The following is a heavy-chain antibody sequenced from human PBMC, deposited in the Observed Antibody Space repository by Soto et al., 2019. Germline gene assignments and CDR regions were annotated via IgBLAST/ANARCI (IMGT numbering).Heavy chain of an antibody. CDR3: AREPYYYDSSGYPGYFDY. J-gene: IGHJ4*02. D-gene: IGHD3-22*01. CDR1: GVTFSGYE. CDR2: ISSSGDTI. V-gene: IGHV3-48*03. Sequence: GGSLRLSCSASGVTFSGYEMNWVRQAPGKGLEWVSYISSSGDTIYSADSVKGRFTISRDNAKNSLYLQMDSLRVEDTAVYYCAREPYYYDSSGYPGYFDYWGQGTLVTVSS.